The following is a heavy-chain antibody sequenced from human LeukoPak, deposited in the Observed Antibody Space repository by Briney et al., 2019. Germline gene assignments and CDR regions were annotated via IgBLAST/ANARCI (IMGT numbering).Heavy chain of an antibody. CDR3: ARDHRYYYDSSGYYYH. V-gene: IGHV3-7*01. CDR1: GFTFSSYW. Sequence: GGSLRLSCAASGFTFSSYWMSWVRQAPGKGLEWVANIKQDGSEKYYVDSVKGRFTISRDNAKNSLYLQMSSLRAEDTAVYYCARDHRYYYDSSGYYYHWGQGTLVTVSS. D-gene: IGHD3-22*01. CDR2: IKQDGSEK. J-gene: IGHJ5*02.